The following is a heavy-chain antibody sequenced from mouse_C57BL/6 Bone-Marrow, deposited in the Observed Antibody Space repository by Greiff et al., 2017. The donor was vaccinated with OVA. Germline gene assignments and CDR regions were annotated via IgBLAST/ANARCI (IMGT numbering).Heavy chain of an antibody. D-gene: IGHD2-4*01. CDR3: ARRCDYVAWFAY. Sequence: EVQLQESGGDLVKPGGSLKLSCAASGFTFSSYGMSWVRQTPDKRLEWVATISSGGSYTYYPDSVKGRFTISRDNAKNTLYLQMSSLKSEDTAMYDCARRCDYVAWFAYWGQGTLVTVSA. CDR2: ISSGGSYT. J-gene: IGHJ3*01. V-gene: IGHV5-6*01. CDR1: GFTFSSYG.